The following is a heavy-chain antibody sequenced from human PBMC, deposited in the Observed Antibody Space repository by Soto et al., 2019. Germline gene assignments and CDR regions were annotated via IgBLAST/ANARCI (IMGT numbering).Heavy chain of an antibody. CDR3: AHCRGGVASF. Sequence: QITLNESGPALVKPTQTLTLTCTFSGFSLNTRDVGVGWIRQPPGKALEWLGVVYWDDDKTYSPSLKSRITITKDTPKTQVVLRMTKMDPVDTATYYCAHCRGGVASFWGQGTLVTVSS. CDR2: VYWDDDK. V-gene: IGHV2-5*02. CDR1: GFSLNTRDVG. J-gene: IGHJ4*02. D-gene: IGHD3-16*01.